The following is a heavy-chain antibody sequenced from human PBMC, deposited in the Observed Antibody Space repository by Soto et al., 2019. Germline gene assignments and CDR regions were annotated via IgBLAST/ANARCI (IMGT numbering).Heavy chain of an antibody. V-gene: IGHV1-69*06. CDR1: GGTFSTHA. CDR3: ARGWETVGTTTPFAY. D-gene: IGHD1-26*01. J-gene: IGHJ4*02. Sequence: QVQLVQSGAEVKKTGSSVRVSCKASGGTFSTHAINWVRQAPGHGLEWMGGTIPLFATPNYAQKFQGRVTITADKSTNTAYMELRSLGSEDTAVYFCARGWETVGTTTPFAYWGQGTLVTVSS. CDR2: TIPLFATP.